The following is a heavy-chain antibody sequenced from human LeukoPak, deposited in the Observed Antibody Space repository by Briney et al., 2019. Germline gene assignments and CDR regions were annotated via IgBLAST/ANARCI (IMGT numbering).Heavy chain of an antibody. Sequence: GGSLRLSCAASGFTLSSYTMSWVPQAPGKGLEWVSAISGSGGSTYYADSVKGRFTISRDSSKNTLYLQMNSMRAEDTAVYYCANQYYDILTGYYSRYRIYWGQGNLVTVSS. CDR3: ANQYYDILTGYYSRYRIY. CDR2: ISGSGGST. J-gene: IGHJ4*02. CDR1: GFTLSSYT. D-gene: IGHD3-9*01. V-gene: IGHV3-23*01.